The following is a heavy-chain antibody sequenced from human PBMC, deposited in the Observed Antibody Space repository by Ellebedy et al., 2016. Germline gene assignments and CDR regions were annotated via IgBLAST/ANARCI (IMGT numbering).Heavy chain of an antibody. J-gene: IGHJ3*02. CDR1: GYTFTGYY. D-gene: IGHD1-14*01. CDR3: ARDSWQMAANVMYNGDTFDI. V-gene: IGHV1-2*02. Sequence: ASVKVSCKASGYTFTGYYIHWVRQAPGQGLEWMGWINPNSGGTNFAQKFQGRVTMTRDASTSTAYMELSSLRSDDTAIYYCARDSWQMAANVMYNGDTFDIWGQGTMVTVSS. CDR2: INPNSGGT.